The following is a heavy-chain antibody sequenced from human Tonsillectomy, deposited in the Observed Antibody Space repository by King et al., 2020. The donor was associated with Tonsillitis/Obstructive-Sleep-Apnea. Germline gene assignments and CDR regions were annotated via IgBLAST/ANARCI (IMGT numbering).Heavy chain of an antibody. V-gene: IGHV4-31*03. D-gene: IGHD2-21*02. J-gene: IGHJ6*02. Sequence: QLQESGPGLVKPSQTLSLTCTVSGGSISSGGYYWSWIRQHPGKGLEWIGYIYYSGSTYYNPSLKSRVTISVDTSKNQFSLKLSSVTAADTAVYYCTSTANLGGHYYYYGMDVWGQGTTVTVSS. CDR2: IYYSGST. CDR1: GGSISSGGYY. CDR3: TSTANLGGHYYYYGMDV.